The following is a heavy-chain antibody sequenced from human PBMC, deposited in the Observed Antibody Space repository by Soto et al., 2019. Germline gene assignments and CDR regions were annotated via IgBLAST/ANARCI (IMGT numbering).Heavy chain of an antibody. CDR2: TYYRSRWYN. CDR1: GDSVSSNSAA. Sequence: SQTLSLTCAISGDSVSSNSAAWNWIRQSPSRGLEWLGRTYYRSRWYNDYAVSVRSRITVNADTSKNQFSLHLNSVTPEDTAVYYCAGTSSLQLYYMDVWDKGTTVTVS. V-gene: IGHV6-1*01. D-gene: IGHD1-7*01. CDR3: AGTSSLQLYYMDV. J-gene: IGHJ6*03.